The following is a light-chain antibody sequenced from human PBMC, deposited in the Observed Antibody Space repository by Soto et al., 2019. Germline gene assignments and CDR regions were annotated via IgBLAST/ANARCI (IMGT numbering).Light chain of an antibody. CDR1: QDISNY. J-gene: IGKJ4*01. CDR2: DAS. Sequence: DIQMTQSPSSLSASVGDRVTITCQASQDISNYLNWYQQKPGKAPKLLIYDASNLETGVPSRFNGSGSGTDFTFTISSLQPEDIATYYCQQYDNPQRLKLTFGGGTKVEIK. CDR3: QQYDNPQRLKLT. V-gene: IGKV1-33*01.